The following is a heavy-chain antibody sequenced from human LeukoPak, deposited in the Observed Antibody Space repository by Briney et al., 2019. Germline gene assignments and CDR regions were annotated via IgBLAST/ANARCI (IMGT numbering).Heavy chain of an antibody. CDR1: GYTFTSCG. CDR3: ARVEMITFGGVRYYFDY. CDR2: ISAYNGNT. J-gene: IGHJ4*02. D-gene: IGHD3-16*01. V-gene: IGHV1-18*01. Sequence: ASVKVSFKASGYTFTSCGISWVRQAPGQGLEWMGWISAYNGNTNYAQKLQGRVTMTTDTSTSTAYMELRSLRSDDTAVYYCARVEMITFGGVRYYFDYWGQGTLVTVSS.